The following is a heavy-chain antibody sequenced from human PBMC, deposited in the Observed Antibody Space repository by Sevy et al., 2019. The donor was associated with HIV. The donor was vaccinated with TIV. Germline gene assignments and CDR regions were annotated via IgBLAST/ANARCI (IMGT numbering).Heavy chain of an antibody. Sequence: SETLSLTCTVSGDSINGYYWSWIRQSAGRGLEWIGRVYLTGGTDYNPSLKSRVAMSLDTSKNQFSLKLKSVTAADTAVYYCAGGTRLPTLGTFDYWGQGSLVTVSS. D-gene: IGHD4-17*01. J-gene: IGHJ4*02. V-gene: IGHV4-4*07. CDR1: GDSINGYY. CDR2: VYLTGGT. CDR3: AGGTRLPTLGTFDY.